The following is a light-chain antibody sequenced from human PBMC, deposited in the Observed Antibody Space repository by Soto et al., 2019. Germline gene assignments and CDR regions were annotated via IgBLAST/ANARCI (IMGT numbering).Light chain of an antibody. CDR1: QSVNSN. V-gene: IGKV3D-15*01. CDR2: GAR. CDR3: QQYGTSPWT. Sequence: EIVMTQSPATLSVSPGERATLSCRASQSVNSNLAWYQQKPGQAPRLLIYGARTRATGVPDRFSASGSGTDFSLTISRLEPEDFAVYYCQQYGTSPWTFGQGTKVDIK. J-gene: IGKJ1*01.